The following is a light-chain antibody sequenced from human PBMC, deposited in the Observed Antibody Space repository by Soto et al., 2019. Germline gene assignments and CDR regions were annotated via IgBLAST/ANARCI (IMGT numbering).Light chain of an antibody. Sequence: EMVMTQSPATLSVSPGERVTLSCRASESVHRNLAWYQQKPGQGPSLLIYYASTRATGVPDRLTGIGSGTEFTLTISSLQSEDSGVYHCQHYNHGPPTFGPGTKMEIK. V-gene: IGKV3-15*01. CDR1: ESVHRN. CDR3: QHYNHGPPT. J-gene: IGKJ3*01. CDR2: YAS.